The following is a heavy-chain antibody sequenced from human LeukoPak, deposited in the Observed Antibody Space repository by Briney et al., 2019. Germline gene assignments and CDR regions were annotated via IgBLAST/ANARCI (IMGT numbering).Heavy chain of an antibody. V-gene: IGHV3-23*01. CDR1: GFTFSSYG. D-gene: IGHD6-25*01. CDR3: AKAAAPAHFDY. J-gene: IGHJ4*02. CDR2: IGGRDGST. Sequence: GGSLRLSCAASGFTFSSYGMSWVRQAPGKGLEWVSAIGGRDGSTYYADSVKGRFTISRDNSKNTLYVQMNSLRAEDTAVYYCAKAAAPAHFDYWGQGTLVTVSS.